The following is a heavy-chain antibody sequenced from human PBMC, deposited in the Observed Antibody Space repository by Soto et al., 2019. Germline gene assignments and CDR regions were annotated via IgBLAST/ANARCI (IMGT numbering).Heavy chain of an antibody. D-gene: IGHD2-2*01. V-gene: IGHV4-39*07. CDR2: IYYSGST. CDR1: GGSISSSSYY. CDR3: ARVVVIVVVPAAHEINWFDP. Sequence: SETLSLTCTVSGGSISSSSYYWGWIRQPPGKGLEWIGSIYYSGSTYYNPSLKSRVTISVDTSKNQFSLKLSSVTAADTAVYYCARVVVIVVVPAAHEINWFDPWGQGTLVTVSS. J-gene: IGHJ5*02.